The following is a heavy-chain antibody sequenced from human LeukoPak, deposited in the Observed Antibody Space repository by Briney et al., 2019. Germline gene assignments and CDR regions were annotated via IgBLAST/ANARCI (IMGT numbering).Heavy chain of an antibody. CDR2: INHSGST. CDR3: ARASAYYDFWSGTPEGYYFDY. J-gene: IGHJ4*02. CDR1: GGSFSGYY. Sequence: SETLSLTCAVYGGSFSGYYWSWIRQPPGEGLEWIGEINHSGSTNYNPSLKSRVTISVDTSKNQFSLKLSSVTAADTAVYYCARASAYYDFWSGTPEGYYFDYWGQGTLVTVSS. V-gene: IGHV4-34*01. D-gene: IGHD3-3*01.